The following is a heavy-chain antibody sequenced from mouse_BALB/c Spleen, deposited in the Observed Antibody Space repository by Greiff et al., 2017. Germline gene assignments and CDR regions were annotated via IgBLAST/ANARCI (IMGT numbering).Heavy chain of an antibody. CDR2: IRNKANGYTT. Sequence: EVKVVESGGGLVQPGGSLRLSCATSGFTFTDYYMSWVRQPPGKALEWLGFIRNKANGYTTEYSASVKGRFTISRDNSQSILYLQMNTLRAEDSATYYCARVSPYGSSFDYWGQGTTLTVSS. D-gene: IGHD1-1*01. CDR1: GFTFTDYY. V-gene: IGHV7-3*02. J-gene: IGHJ2*01. CDR3: ARVSPYGSSFDY.